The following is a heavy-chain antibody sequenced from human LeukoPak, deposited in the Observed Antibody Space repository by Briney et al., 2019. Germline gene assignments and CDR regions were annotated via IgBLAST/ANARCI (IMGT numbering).Heavy chain of an antibody. Sequence: PSETLSLTCTVSGGSISSYYWSWIRQPPGKGLEWIGYIYYSGSTNYNPSLKSRVTISVDTSKNQFSLKLNSVTAADTAVYFCARAWLGYGGNAYWYFDLWGRGNLVTVSS. CDR2: IYYSGST. CDR3: ARAWLGYGGNAYWYFDL. V-gene: IGHV4-59*01. J-gene: IGHJ2*01. D-gene: IGHD4-23*01. CDR1: GGSISSYY.